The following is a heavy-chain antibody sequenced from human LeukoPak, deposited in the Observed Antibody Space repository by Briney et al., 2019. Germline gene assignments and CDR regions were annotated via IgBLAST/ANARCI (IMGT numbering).Heavy chain of an antibody. CDR3: AREHYSNYAADY. CDR2: ISGSGGST. Sequence: PGGSLRLSCAASGFTFSSYAMSWVRQAPGKGLEWVSAISGSGGSTYYADSVKGRFTISRDNSKNTLYLQMNSLRAEDTALYYCAREHYSNYAADYWGQGTLVTVSS. D-gene: IGHD4-11*01. CDR1: GFTFSSYA. V-gene: IGHV3-23*01. J-gene: IGHJ4*02.